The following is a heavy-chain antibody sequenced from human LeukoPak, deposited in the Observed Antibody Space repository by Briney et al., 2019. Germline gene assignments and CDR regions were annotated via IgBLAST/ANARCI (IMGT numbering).Heavy chain of an antibody. CDR2: IYSGGST. V-gene: IGHV3-53*05. Sequence: GGSLRLSCAASGFTVSSNYMSWVRQAPGKGLEWVSVIYSGGSTYYADSVKGRFTISRDNSKNTLYLQMNSLRAEDTAVYYCAQLAGTTAFDIWGQGTMVTVSS. J-gene: IGHJ3*02. CDR1: GFTVSSNY. CDR3: AQLAGTTAFDI. D-gene: IGHD2-15*01.